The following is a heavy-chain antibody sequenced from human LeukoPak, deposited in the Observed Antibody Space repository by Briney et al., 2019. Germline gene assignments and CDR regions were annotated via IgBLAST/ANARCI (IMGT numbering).Heavy chain of an antibody. Sequence: SETLSLTCTVFGGPISRNSYYWGWIRQPPGKGLEWIGNIYYSGNTFYNPSLESRVTISLDTSKNQFSLKLSSVTAADTAVYYCARVAFGVTDPWGQGTLVTVAS. CDR3: ARVAFGVTDP. V-gene: IGHV4-39*07. J-gene: IGHJ5*02. CDR2: IYYSGNT. D-gene: IGHD3-3*01. CDR1: GGPISRNSYY.